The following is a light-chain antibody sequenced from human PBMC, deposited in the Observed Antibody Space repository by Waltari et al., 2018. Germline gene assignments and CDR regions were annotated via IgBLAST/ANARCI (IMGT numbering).Light chain of an antibody. CDR3: QQSFNTPFT. V-gene: IGKV1-39*01. Sequence: DVQLTQSPSSLSASVGARVTITCRTRDSISTYLNWYQHKPGRAPKLLIYATSSLQSGVPSRFSGSGSGTEFTLTITSLQPEDFASYYCQQSFNTPFTFGPGTKVDIK. CDR1: DSISTY. J-gene: IGKJ3*01. CDR2: ATS.